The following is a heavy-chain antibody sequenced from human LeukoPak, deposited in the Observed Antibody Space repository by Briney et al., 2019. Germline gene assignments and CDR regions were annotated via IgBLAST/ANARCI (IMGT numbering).Heavy chain of an antibody. Sequence: PGRSLRLSCAASRFPFCRFAMHGARYAPAQGLDSMAVISYDGSIKYYADSVKGRFTISRDNSKNTLFLQMNSLRAEDTAEYFCARDPRVYTSMWSYYYYYAMDVWGQGTTVTVSS. CDR2: ISYDGSIK. CDR3: ARDPRVYTSMWSYYYYYAMDV. D-gene: IGHD6-13*01. V-gene: IGHV3-30-3*01. J-gene: IGHJ6*02. CDR1: RFPFCRFA.